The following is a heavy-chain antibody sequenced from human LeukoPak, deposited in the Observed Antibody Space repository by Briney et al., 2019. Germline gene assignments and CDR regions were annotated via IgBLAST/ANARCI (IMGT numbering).Heavy chain of an antibody. CDR2: ISGSGGST. CDR3: AKGSIVATIFYFDY. V-gene: IGHV3-23*01. D-gene: IGHD5-12*01. CDR1: GFTFSSYA. Sequence: GGSLRPSCAASGFTFSSYAMSWVRQAPGKGLEWVSAISGSGGSTYYADSVKGRFTISRDNSKNTLYLQMNSLRAEDTAVYYCAKGSIVATIFYFDYWGQGTLVTVSS. J-gene: IGHJ4*02.